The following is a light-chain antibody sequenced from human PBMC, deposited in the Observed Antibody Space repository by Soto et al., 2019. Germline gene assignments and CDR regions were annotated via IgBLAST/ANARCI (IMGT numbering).Light chain of an antibody. CDR3: VLYLGGGVWV. J-gene: IGLJ3*02. Sequence: QTVVTQEPSFSVSPGVTVTLTCGLTSGSVSTNNYPTWYQQTPGQAPRTLIYTTDTRSSGVPDRFSGSILGNKAALTITGAQANDESDYYCVLYLGGGVWVFGGGTKLTVL. CDR1: SGSVSTNNY. CDR2: TTD. V-gene: IGLV8-61*01.